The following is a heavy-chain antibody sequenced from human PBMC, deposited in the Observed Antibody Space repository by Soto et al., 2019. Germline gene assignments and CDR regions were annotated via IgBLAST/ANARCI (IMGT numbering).Heavy chain of an antibody. CDR1: GFTFSSYA. CDR3: ARGWYSSSSKTKGIDY. CDR2: ISYDGSNK. D-gene: IGHD6-13*01. Sequence: ESGGGVVQPGRSLRLSCAASGFTFSSYAMHWVRQAPGKGLEWVAVISYDGSNKYYADSVKGRFTISRDNSKNTLYLQMNSLRAEDTAVYYCARGWYSSSSKTKGIDYWGQGTLVTVSS. J-gene: IGHJ4*02. V-gene: IGHV3-30-3*01.